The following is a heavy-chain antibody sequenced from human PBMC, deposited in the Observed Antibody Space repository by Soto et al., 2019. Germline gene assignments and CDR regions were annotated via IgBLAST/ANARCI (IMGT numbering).Heavy chain of an antibody. V-gene: IGHV1-24*01. D-gene: IGHD3-10*01. CDR2: FDPEDGET. J-gene: IGHJ4*02. CDR1: GYTLTELS. Sequence: ASVKVSCKVSGYTLTELSMHWVRQAPGKGLEWMGGFDPEDGETIYAQKFQGRVTMTEDTSTDTAYMELSSLRSEDTAVYYCATDIYYYGSGSNDYWGQGTLVTVSS. CDR3: ATDIYYYGSGSNDY.